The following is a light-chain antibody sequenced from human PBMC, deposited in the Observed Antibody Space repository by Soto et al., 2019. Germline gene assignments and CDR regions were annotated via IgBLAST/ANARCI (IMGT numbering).Light chain of an antibody. CDR1: QSVNSK. CDR2: GAS. Sequence: ELVITQSPATLSVSPGARSTLSFRASQSVNSKLAWYQQKPGRAPRLLIYGASTRATGIPARFSGSGSGTEFTLTISRLQSEDFAVYYCQQYNNSWTFGQGTKVDIK. CDR3: QQYNNSWT. V-gene: IGKV3-15*01. J-gene: IGKJ1*01.